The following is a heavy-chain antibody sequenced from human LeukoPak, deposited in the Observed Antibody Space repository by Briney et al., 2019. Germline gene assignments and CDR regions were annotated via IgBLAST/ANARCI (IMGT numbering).Heavy chain of an antibody. D-gene: IGHD3-22*01. CDR1: GFSLTTTGAG. CDR3: AHRPPWGGYDNAGYYL. V-gene: IGHV2-5*01. Sequence: GSGPTLVNPTQTLTLTCTFSGFSLTTTGAGVSWIRQPPGEALEWLALIYWNDNKYYNPSLRTRLTITKDASKNQVVLTMTNMDPVDTATYFCAHRPPWGGYDNAGYYLWGQGTLVAVSS. J-gene: IGHJ1*01. CDR2: IYWNDNK.